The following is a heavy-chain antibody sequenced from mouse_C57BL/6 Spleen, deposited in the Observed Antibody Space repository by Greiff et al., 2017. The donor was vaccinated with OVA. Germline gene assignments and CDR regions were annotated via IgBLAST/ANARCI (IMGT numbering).Heavy chain of an antibody. V-gene: IGHV1-85*01. J-gene: IGHJ4*01. Sequence: QVQLKQSGPELVKPGASVKLSCKASGYTFTSYDINWVKQRPGQGLEWIGWIYPRDASTKYNEKFKGKATLTVDTSSSTAYMELHSLTSEDSAVYCCARRGYGGAMDYWGQGTSVTVSS. CDR1: GYTFTSYD. D-gene: IGHD2-10*02. CDR2: IYPRDAST. CDR3: ARRGYGGAMDY.